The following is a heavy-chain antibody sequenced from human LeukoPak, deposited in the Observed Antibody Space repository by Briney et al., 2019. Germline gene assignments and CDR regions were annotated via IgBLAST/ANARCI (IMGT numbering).Heavy chain of an antibody. D-gene: IGHD2-15*01. CDR2: INPNSGGT. J-gene: IGHJ4*02. CDR1: GYTFTGYY. CDR3: ARDITDCSGGSCSNYFDY. Sequence: ASVKVSCKASGYTFTGYYMHWVRQAPGQGLEWMGWINPNSGGTNYAQKFQGRVTMTRDMSISTAYMELSRLRSDDTAVYYCARDITDCSGGSCSNYFDYWGQGTLVTVSS. V-gene: IGHV1-2*02.